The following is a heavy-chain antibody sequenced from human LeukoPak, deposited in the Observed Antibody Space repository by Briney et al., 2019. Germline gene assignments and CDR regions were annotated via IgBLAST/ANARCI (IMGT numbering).Heavy chain of an antibody. CDR1: GFTFSSYA. V-gene: IGHV3-23*01. D-gene: IGHD1-26*01. Sequence: GGSLRVSCVASGFTFSSYAMTWVRQAPGKGLEWVSVISGSGGSTYHADSVKGRFTISKDNSKNTLYLQMNSLRAEDTAVYYCAKTGRGTTTFHYFDYWGQGTLVIVPS. CDR3: AKTGRGTTTFHYFDY. J-gene: IGHJ4*02. CDR2: ISGSGGST.